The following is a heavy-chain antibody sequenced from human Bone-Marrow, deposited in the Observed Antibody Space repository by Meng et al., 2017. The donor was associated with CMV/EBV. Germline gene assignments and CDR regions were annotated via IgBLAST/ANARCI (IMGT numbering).Heavy chain of an antibody. V-gene: IGHV3-30*02. J-gene: IGHJ1*01. Sequence: GESLKISCAASGFTFSSYGMHWVRQAPGKGLEWVAFIRYDGSNKYYVDSVKGRFTISRDNAKNSLYLQMNSLRAEDTAVYYCAREGAVVPAAIRLGRYFQHWGQGTLVTVSS. D-gene: IGHD2-2*01. CDR3: AREGAVVPAAIRLGRYFQH. CDR1: GFTFSSYG. CDR2: IRYDGSNK.